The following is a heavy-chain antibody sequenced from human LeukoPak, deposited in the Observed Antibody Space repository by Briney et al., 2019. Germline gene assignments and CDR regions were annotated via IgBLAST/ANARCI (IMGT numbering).Heavy chain of an antibody. CDR3: AKDLGSAITSALVLDV. Sequence: GGSLRLSCVASGFTFDDYAMHWVRQAPGKGLEWLSGITWNKDNIRYAGSVTGRFTISRDNVKNVLYLQMNSLTPEDTALYYCAKDLGSAITSALVLDVWGQGTTVTVSS. D-gene: IGHD2-15*01. J-gene: IGHJ6*01. CDR2: ITWNKDNI. V-gene: IGHV3-9*01. CDR1: GFTFDDYA.